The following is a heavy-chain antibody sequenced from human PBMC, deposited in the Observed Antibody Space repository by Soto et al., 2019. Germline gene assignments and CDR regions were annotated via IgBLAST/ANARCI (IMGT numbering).Heavy chain of an antibody. V-gene: IGHV4-59*12. CDR2: IYYSGST. CDR1: GGSISSYY. CDR3: ARAYSSHSNWFDP. J-gene: IGHJ5*02. Sequence: SETLSLTCTVSGGSISSYYWSWIRQPPGKGLEWIGYIYYSGSTNYNPSLKSRVTISVDTSKNQFSLKLSSVTAADTAVYYCARAYSSHSNWFDPWGQGTLVTVSS. D-gene: IGHD6-13*01.